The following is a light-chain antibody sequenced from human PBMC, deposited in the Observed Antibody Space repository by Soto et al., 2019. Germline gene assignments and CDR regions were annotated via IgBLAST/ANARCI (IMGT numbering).Light chain of an antibody. V-gene: IGKV1-13*02. CDR1: QGISSA. Sequence: AIQLTQSPSSLSASVGDRVTITCRASQGISSALAWYQQKPGKAPKLLIYDASGLESGVPSRFSGSGSGTDFTLTISTLPPDEFATDYCHKFNSYTRDFTFGPGTKVD. CDR3: HKFNSYTRDFT. CDR2: DAS. J-gene: IGKJ3*01.